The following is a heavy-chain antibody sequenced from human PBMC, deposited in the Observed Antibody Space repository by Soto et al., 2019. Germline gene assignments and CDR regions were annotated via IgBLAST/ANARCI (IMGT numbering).Heavy chain of an antibody. V-gene: IGHV3-15*01. CDR2: IKSKTDGGTT. Sequence: GGSLRLSCAASGFTFSNAWMSWVRQAPGKGLEWVGRIKSKTDGGTTDYAAPVKGRFTISRDDSKNTLYLQMNSLKTEDTAVYYCTTEELNDFWSGSNLPTLWGQGTLVTVFS. CDR3: TTEELNDFWSGSNLPTL. CDR1: GFTFSNAW. J-gene: IGHJ4*02. D-gene: IGHD3-3*01.